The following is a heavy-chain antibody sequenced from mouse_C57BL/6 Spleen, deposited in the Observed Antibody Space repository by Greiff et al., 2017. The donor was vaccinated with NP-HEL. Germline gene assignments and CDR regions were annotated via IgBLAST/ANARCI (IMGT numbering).Heavy chain of an antibody. J-gene: IGHJ3*01. CDR3: VRPATGTGFAY. CDR1: GFSFNTYA. Sequence: EVKLVESGGGLVQPKGSLKLSCAASGFSFNTYAMNWVRQAPGKGLEWVARIRSKSNNYATYYADSVKDRFTISRDDSESMLYLQMNNLKTEDTAMYYCVRPATGTGFAYWGQGTLVTVSA. D-gene: IGHD4-1*02. V-gene: IGHV10-1*01. CDR2: IRSKSNNYAT.